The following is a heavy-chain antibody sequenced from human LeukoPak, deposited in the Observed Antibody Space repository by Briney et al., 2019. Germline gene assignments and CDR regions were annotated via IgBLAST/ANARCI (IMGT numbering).Heavy chain of an antibody. CDR2: INPSGGST. CDR1: GYTFTSYY. J-gene: IGHJ3*02. V-gene: IGHV1-46*01. Sequence: ASVKVSCKASGYTFTSYYMHWVRQAPGQGLEWMGIINPSGGSTSYAQKFQGRVTMTRDMSTSTVYMELSSLRSEDMAVYYCARANCSSTSCPPLSAFDIWGQGTMVTVSS. CDR3: ARANCSSTSCPPLSAFDI. D-gene: IGHD2-2*01.